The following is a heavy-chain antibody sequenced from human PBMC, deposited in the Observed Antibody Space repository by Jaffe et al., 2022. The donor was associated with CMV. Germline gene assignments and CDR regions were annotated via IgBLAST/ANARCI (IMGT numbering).Heavy chain of an antibody. CDR3: ARRRDHGEYFRFPAPSYADFGLDV. CDR1: RGSVTRQNNY. CDR2: VSYSGRA. J-gene: IGHJ6*02. D-gene: IGHD4-17*01. V-gene: IGHV4-61*01. Sequence: QVLLQESGPRLAKPSETLSLTCTVSRGSVTRQNNYWTWIRQPPGKGLEWIGHVSYSGRANYNPSLKSRVTISVDMSNNQFSLTLRSVTAADTAVYYCARRRDHGEYFRFPAPSYADFGLDVWGQGTTVTVSS.